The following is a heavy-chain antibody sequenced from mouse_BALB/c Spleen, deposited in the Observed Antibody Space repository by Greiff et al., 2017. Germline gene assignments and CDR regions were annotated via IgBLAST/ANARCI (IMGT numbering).Heavy chain of an antibody. CDR2: ISYSGST. CDR3: ARVGTGTFYAMDY. Sequence: EVKLVESGPGLVKPSQSLSLTCTVTGYSITSDYAWNWIRQFPGNKLEWMGYISYSGSTSYNPSLKSRISITRDTSKNQFFLQLNSVTTEDTATYYCARVGTGTFYAMDYWGQGTSVTVSS. CDR1: GYSITSDYA. J-gene: IGHJ4*01. D-gene: IGHD4-1*01. V-gene: IGHV3-2*02.